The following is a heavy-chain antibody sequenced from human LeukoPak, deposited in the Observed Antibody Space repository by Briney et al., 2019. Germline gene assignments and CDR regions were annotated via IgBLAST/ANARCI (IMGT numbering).Heavy chain of an antibody. CDR1: GYFFTNYW. V-gene: IGHV5-51*01. CDR2: IFPGDSDT. D-gene: IGHD1-26*01. J-gene: IGHJ3*02. CDR3: ARAEKWGMDSSAFDI. Sequence: GESLKISCKGSGYFFTNYWIGWVRQMPGKGLEWMGIIFPGDSDTRYSPSFQGQVTISADKSISTAYLQWSRLKASDTAIYYCARAEKWGMDSSAFDIWGQGTMVTVSS.